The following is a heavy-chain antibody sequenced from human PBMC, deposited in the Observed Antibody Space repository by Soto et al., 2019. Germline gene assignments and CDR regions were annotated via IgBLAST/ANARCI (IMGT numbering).Heavy chain of an antibody. CDR1: GFTFSSYE. J-gene: IGHJ6*02. CDR2: ISSSGSTI. V-gene: IGHV3-48*03. Sequence: GGSMRLSSAASGFTFSSYEMNWVRQAPGKGLEWVSYISSSGSTIYYADSVKGRFTISRDNAKNSLYLQMNSLRAEDTAVYYCARGDYDYGMDVWGQGTTVTVSS. CDR3: ARGDYDYGMDV.